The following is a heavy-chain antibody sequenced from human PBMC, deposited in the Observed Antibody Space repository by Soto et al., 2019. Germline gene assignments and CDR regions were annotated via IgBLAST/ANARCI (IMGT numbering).Heavy chain of an antibody. CDR2: VIYDGSKE. D-gene: IGHD6-19*01. Sequence: QVQLVESGGGAVQPGGSLRLSCVASGFTFSTHAMHWVRQAPGKGLEWVAVVIYDGSKEYYVDSVKGRFSISRDNSKNTLYLPMNSLRVEDTAVYYCAKDFEWLAKILDYWGQGTLVTVSS. J-gene: IGHJ4*02. V-gene: IGHV3-30*18. CDR3: AKDFEWLAKILDY. CDR1: GFTFSTHA.